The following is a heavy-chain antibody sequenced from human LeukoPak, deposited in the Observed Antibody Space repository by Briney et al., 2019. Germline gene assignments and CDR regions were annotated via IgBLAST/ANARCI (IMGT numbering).Heavy chain of an antibody. Sequence: GGSLRLSCAASGFTFSSYSMNWVRQAPGKGLGWVSSISSSSSYIYYADSVKGRFTISRDNAKNSLYLQMNSLRAEDTAVYYCARVAPYSSSWYQRYYFDYWGQGTLVTVSS. V-gene: IGHV3-21*01. CDR2: ISSSSSYI. CDR1: GFTFSSYS. D-gene: IGHD6-13*01. CDR3: ARVAPYSSSWYQRYYFDY. J-gene: IGHJ4*02.